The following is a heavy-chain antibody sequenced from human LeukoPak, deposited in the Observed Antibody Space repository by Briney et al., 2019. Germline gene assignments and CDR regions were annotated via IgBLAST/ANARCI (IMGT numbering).Heavy chain of an antibody. J-gene: IGHJ6*03. CDR2: IYYSGNT. Sequence: SETLSLTCTVSGGSISSSGSYWGWIRQPPGKGLEWIGSIYYSGNTYNPSLKSRVTISVDTSKNQFSLNLTSVTAADTAVYYCARVGAPDNYYYYYMDVWGKGTTVTVSS. D-gene: IGHD1-26*01. CDR3: ARVGAPDNYYYYYMDV. CDR1: GGSISSSGSY. V-gene: IGHV4-39*07.